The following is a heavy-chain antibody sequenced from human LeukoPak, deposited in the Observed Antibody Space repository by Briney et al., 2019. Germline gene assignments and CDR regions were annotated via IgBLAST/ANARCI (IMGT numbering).Heavy chain of an antibody. CDR3: AKPLDYGDYFYFDY. D-gene: IGHD4-17*01. CDR2: ISSTGGTA. CDR1: GFTFSSFG. J-gene: IGHJ4*02. Sequence: SGGSLRLSCAASGFTFSSFGMSWVRQAPGKGLEWVSAISSTGGTAYYADSVKGRFTISRDNSKNTLYLQMNSLRAEDTAVYYCAKPLDYGDYFYFDYWGQGTLVTVSS. V-gene: IGHV3-23*01.